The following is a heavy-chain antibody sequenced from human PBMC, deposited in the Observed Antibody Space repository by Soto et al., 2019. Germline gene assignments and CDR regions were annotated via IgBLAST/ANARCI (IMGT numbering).Heavy chain of an antibody. CDR1: GFTFSDYY. V-gene: IGHV3-11*01. CDR3: AREFSTIIGSDAFDI. D-gene: IGHD5-12*01. Sequence: GGSLRLSCAASGFTFSDYYMSWIRQAPGKGLEWVSYISSSGSTIYYADSVKGRFTISRDNAKNSLYLQMNSLRAEDTAVYYCAREFSTIIGSDAFDIWGQGTMVTVSS. J-gene: IGHJ3*02. CDR2: ISSSGSTI.